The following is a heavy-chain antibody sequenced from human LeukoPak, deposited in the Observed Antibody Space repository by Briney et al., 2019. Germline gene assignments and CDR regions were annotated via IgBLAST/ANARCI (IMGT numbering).Heavy chain of an antibody. J-gene: IGHJ4*02. CDR2: TNTNTGNP. CDR3: ARSSWIQQYSDF. V-gene: IGHV7-4-1*02. Sequence: GTSVKVTCKASGYRFTTFALNLVRHAPGQGHEWKGWTNTNTGNPTYAQDFTGRFVFSLDTSVTTTFLEISSLKAEDTAIYYCARSSWIQQYSDFWGQGTLVTVSS. CDR1: GYRFTTFA. D-gene: IGHD5-18*01.